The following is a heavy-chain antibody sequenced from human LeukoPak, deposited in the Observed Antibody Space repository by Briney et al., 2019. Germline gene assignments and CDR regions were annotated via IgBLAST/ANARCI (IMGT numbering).Heavy chain of an antibody. V-gene: IGHV4-39*07. CDR3: ARDPVMTNEDGFDY. CDR2: IYYSGST. CDR1: GGSISSSSYY. D-gene: IGHD3-22*01. Sequence: PSETLSLTCTVSGGSISSSSYYWGWIRQPPGKGLEWIGSIYYSGSTYYNPSLKSRVTISVDTSKNQFSLKLSSVTAADTAVYYCARDPVMTNEDGFDYWGQGTLVTVSS. J-gene: IGHJ4*02.